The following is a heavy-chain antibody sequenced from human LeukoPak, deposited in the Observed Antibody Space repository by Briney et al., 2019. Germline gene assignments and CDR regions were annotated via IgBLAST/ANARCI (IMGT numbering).Heavy chain of an antibody. CDR3: AKPSPYYESSNYVYYFEY. Sequence: GGSLRLSCAASGFTFSNAWMSWVRQAPGKGLERVAFLRYDGSNKYYADSVKGRFTISRDNSKNTVYLQMNSLRDEDTAVYYCAKPSPYYESSNYVYYFEYWGQGTLVTVSS. CDR2: LRYDGSNK. V-gene: IGHV3-30*02. J-gene: IGHJ4*02. CDR1: GFTFSNAW. D-gene: IGHD3-22*01.